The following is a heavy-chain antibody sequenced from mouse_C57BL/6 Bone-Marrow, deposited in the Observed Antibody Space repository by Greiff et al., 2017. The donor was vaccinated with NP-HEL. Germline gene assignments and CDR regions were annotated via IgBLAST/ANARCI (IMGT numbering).Heavy chain of an antibody. CDR1: GFNITDDY. CDR3: SFYSGPAY. CDR2: LDPENGDT. J-gene: IGHJ3*01. Sequence: EGKMQQSGAELVRPGASVKLSCTASGFNITDDYMHWVKQRTEQGLEWIGWLDPENGDTEYDSKLQGKATITVDTSSNTAYLQLSSLSSEGTAVYYYSFYSGPAYWGQGTLVTVSA. V-gene: IGHV14-4*01. D-gene: IGHD2-1*01.